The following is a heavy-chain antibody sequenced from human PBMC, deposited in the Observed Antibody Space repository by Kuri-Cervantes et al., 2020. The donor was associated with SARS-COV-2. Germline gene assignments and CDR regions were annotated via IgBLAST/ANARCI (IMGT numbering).Heavy chain of an antibody. D-gene: IGHD6-19*01. Sequence: ASVKVSCKASGYTFTSYGISWVRQAPGQGLEWMGWISAYNGNTNYAQKFQGRVTITRDTSASTAYMELSSLRSEDTAVYYCARDLGGVPVAGISDYWGQGTLVTVSS. CDR3: ARDLGGVPVAGISDY. V-gene: IGHV1-18*01. J-gene: IGHJ4*02. CDR1: GYTFTSYG. CDR2: ISAYNGNT.